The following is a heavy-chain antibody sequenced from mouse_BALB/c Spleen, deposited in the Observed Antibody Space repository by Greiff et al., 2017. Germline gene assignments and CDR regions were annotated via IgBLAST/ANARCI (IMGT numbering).Heavy chain of an antibody. D-gene: IGHD2-1*01. CDR2: ISSGGSYT. J-gene: IGHJ3*01. Sequence: EVKLVESGGGLVKPGGSLKLSCAASGFTFSSYAMSWVRQSPEKRLEWVAEISSGGSYTYYPDTVTGRFTISRDNAKNTLYLEMSSLRSEDTAMYYCARDGGTYGNYVVAYWGQGTLVTVSA. CDR1: GFTFSSYA. CDR3: ARDGGTYGNYVVAY. V-gene: IGHV5-9-4*01.